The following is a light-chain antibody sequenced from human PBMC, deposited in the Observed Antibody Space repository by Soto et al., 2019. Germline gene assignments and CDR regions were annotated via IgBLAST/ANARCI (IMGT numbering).Light chain of an antibody. J-gene: IGKJ1*01. V-gene: IGKV3-20*01. CDR3: QQYGGSPRT. Sequence: EIVLTQSPGTLSLSPGEGDTLSCRASQSIGGNFLAWYQQRRGQAPRLLIHGASNRATGIPDRFSGSGSGTDFTLTITRLEPEDFAVYYCQQYGGSPRTFGQGTKVEVK. CDR2: GAS. CDR1: QSIGGNF.